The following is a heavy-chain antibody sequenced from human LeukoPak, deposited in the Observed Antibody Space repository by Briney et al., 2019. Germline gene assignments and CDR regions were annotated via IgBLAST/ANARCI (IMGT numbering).Heavy chain of an antibody. J-gene: IGHJ4*02. D-gene: IGHD3-10*01. CDR1: GFTFSNYD. Sequence: GGSLRLSCAASGFTFSNYDMSWVRQAPGKGLEWVSAISGAGDSTYYADSVTGRFSISRDNSKNTLYVQMNSLRAEDTAVYYCAKRGLPDHWGQGTLVTVSS. V-gene: IGHV3-23*01. CDR2: ISGAGDST. CDR3: AKRGLPDH.